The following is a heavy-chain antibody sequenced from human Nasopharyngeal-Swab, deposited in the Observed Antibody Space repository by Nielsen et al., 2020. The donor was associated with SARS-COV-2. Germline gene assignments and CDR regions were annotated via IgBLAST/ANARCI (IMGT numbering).Heavy chain of an antibody. D-gene: IGHD2-21*01. J-gene: IGHJ4*02. CDR3: ARDWGGTLWY. V-gene: IGHV3-33*01. Sequence: GESLKISCAASGFTFSSYGMHWVRQAPGKGLEWVAVIWYDGSNKYYADSVKGRFTISRDNSKHTLYLQMNSLRAEDTAVYYCARDWGGTLWYWGQGTLVTVSS. CDR1: GFTFSSYG. CDR2: IWYDGSNK.